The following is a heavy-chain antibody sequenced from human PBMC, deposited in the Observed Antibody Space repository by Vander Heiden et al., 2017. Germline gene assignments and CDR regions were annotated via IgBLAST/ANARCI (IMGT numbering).Heavy chain of an antibody. CDR1: AFTFSSYW. V-gene: IGHV3-74*01. Sequence: EVQLVESGGGLVQPGGSLRLSCAASAFTFSSYWMDGVRQGSGKGLVWVSRINSDGSSTSYADSVKGRFTISRDNAKNTLYLQMNSLRAEDTAVYYCARDTYGDYVNWFDPWCQGTLVTVSS. J-gene: IGHJ5*02. CDR3: ARDTYGDYVNWFDP. CDR2: INSDGSST. D-gene: IGHD4-17*01.